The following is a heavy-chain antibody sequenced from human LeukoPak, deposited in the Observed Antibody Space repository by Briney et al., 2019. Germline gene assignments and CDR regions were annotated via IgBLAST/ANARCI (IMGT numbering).Heavy chain of an antibody. Sequence: GGSLRFSCAASGFNFIDYSMNWVRQAPGKGLKGISYIGISSGNTKYADSVKGRFTISRDKARNSLYLQMNSLRVEDTAMYYCARDHRYAFDNWGHGTLVTVSS. V-gene: IGHV3-48*01. CDR1: GFNFIDYS. CDR3: ARDHRYAFDN. D-gene: IGHD5-12*01. J-gene: IGHJ4*01. CDR2: IGISSGNT.